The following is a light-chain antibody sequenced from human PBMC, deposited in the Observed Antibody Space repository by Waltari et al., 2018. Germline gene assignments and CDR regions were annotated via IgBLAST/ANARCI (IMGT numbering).Light chain of an antibody. V-gene: IGKV1-5*03. CDR1: QSVSNW. CDR2: KAS. CDR3: QQYNDDPRT. J-gene: IGKJ1*01. Sequence: DIQMTQSPSTLSASVGDRVTITCRASQSVSNWLAWYQQKPGKAPNLLIYKASSLESGVPSRFSGSGSGTEFTLTISSLQPDDFATYYCQQYNDDPRTFGQGT.